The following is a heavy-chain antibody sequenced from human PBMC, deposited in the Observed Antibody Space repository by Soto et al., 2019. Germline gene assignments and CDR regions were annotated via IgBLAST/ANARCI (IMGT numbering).Heavy chain of an antibody. Sequence: QVQVVESGGGVVQPGRSLRLSCAASGFSFSDYGIHWVRQAPGKGLEWVAVISYDGSSKYYADSVKGRFTISRDNSKNTLYLQMIRLRPEDTAVYYCAKVRSRFVEPFYYYYDMDVWGQGTTVTVSS. CDR1: GFSFSDYG. CDR3: AKVRSRFVEPFYYYYDMDV. D-gene: IGHD3-10*01. CDR2: ISYDGSSK. V-gene: IGHV3-30*18. J-gene: IGHJ6*02.